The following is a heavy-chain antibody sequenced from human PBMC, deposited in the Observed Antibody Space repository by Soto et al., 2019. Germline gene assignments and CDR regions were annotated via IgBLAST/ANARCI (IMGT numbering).Heavy chain of an antibody. D-gene: IGHD3-10*01. Sequence: EVQLVETGGGLIQPGGSLRLSCAASGFTVSTNYMSWVRQVPGKGLKWVSLINSAGTPYYADSVKGRFTVSRDTSKNTLYLQMSSLRAKDTAVYFCAREKSTMIRGVRYGMDVWGQGTTVTVSS. CDR3: AREKSTMIRGVRYGMDV. J-gene: IGHJ6*02. CDR1: GFTVSTNY. V-gene: IGHV3-53*02. CDR2: INSAGTP.